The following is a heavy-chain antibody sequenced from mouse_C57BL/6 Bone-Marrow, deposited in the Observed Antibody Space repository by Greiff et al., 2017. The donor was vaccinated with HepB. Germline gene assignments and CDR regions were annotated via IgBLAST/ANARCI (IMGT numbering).Heavy chain of an antibody. CDR3: ARSPVNYYGSSAWFAY. Sequence: VQLQQSGAELARPGASVKLSCKASGHTFTSYGISWVKQRTGQGLEWIGEIYPRSGNTYYNEKFKGKATLTADKSSSTAYMELRSLTSEDSAVYFCARSPVNYYGSSAWFAYWGQGTLVTVSA. V-gene: IGHV1-81*01. D-gene: IGHD1-1*01. CDR2: IYPRSGNT. CDR1: GHTFTSYG. J-gene: IGHJ3*01.